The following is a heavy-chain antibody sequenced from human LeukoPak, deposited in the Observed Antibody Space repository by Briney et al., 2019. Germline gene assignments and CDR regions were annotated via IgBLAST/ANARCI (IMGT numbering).Heavy chain of an antibody. J-gene: IGHJ4*02. Sequence: PGGSLRLSCAASGFPFRNYGIHWGRQAPGRGLEWVAGMSYDGGHIYYGDSVKGRFTISRDNSKGTAYVEMNSLRPADTAVYYCAKGCSSTSCAIEFDSWGQGILVTVSS. D-gene: IGHD2-2*01. CDR3: AKGCSSTSCAIEFDS. CDR1: GFPFRNYG. V-gene: IGHV3-30*18. CDR2: MSYDGGHI.